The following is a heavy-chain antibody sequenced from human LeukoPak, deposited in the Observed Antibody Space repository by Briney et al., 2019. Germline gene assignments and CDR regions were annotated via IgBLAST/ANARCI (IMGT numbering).Heavy chain of an antibody. V-gene: IGHV4-61*02. Sequence: SQTLYLTCTVSGGSISSGSYYWSWIRQPAGKGLEWIGRIYTSGSTNYNPSLKSRVTISVDTSKNQFSLKLSSVTAADTAVYYCARNGGDYVPSHAFDIWGQGTMVTVSS. J-gene: IGHJ3*02. CDR3: ARNGGDYVPSHAFDI. CDR2: IYTSGST. D-gene: IGHD4-17*01. CDR1: GGSISSGSYY.